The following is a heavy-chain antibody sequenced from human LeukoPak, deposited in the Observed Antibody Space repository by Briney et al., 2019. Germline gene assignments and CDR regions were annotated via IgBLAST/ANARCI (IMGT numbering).Heavy chain of an antibody. D-gene: IGHD1-1*01. CDR1: GFTFSSFS. V-gene: IGHV3-21*01. CDR3: ARERNGYFVL. Sequence: PGGSLRLSCAASGFTFSSFSMNWVRQAPGTGLEWVSSISSSSGYTYYADSVKGRFTTSRDNAKNSLYLQMSSLRAEDTAVYYCARERNGYFVLWGRGTLVTVSS. CDR2: ISSSSGYT. J-gene: IGHJ2*01.